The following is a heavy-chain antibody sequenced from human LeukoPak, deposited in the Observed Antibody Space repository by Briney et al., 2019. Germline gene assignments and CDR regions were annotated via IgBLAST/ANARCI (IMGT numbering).Heavy chain of an antibody. CDR1: GGSISSSNSY. J-gene: IGHJ4*02. Sequence: SETLSLTSTVSGGSISSSNSYWGWIRQPPGKGLEWIGRMYYSGNTDYNPSLKSRVTISVDTSKNQFSLKVNSVTAADTAVYYCARTLGWASSRYPFDGWGQGTLVTVSS. CDR2: MYYSGNT. V-gene: IGHV4-39*01. CDR3: ARTLGWASSRYPFDG. D-gene: IGHD3-16*02.